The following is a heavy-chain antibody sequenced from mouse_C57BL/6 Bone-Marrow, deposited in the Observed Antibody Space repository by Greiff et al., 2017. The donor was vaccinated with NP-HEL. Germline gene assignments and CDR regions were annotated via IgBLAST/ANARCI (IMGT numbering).Heavy chain of an antibody. V-gene: IGHV1-42*01. Sequence: VQLQQSGPELVKPGASVKISCKASGYSFTGYYMNWVKQSPEKSLEWIGEINPSTGGTTYNQKFKAKATLTVDKSSSTAYMQLKSLTSEDSAVYYCARRSETCYGSSYWYFDVWGTGTTVTVAS. CDR2: INPSTGGT. D-gene: IGHD1-1*01. CDR3: ARRSETCYGSSYWYFDV. CDR1: GYSFTGYY. J-gene: IGHJ1*03.